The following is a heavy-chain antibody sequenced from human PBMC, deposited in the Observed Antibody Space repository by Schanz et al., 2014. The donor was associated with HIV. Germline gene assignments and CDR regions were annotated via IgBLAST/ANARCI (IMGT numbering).Heavy chain of an antibody. Sequence: QVQLVESGGGVVQPGRSLRLSCAGSGFSFDTFGIHWVRQAPGKGLEWVAVIWFDGRNKYYGDSVKGRFMISRDNSNNTLYLQMNSLRAEDTAVYFCTRGRFLERGGMDVWGQGTAVTVSS. CDR3: TRGRFLERGGMDV. CDR1: GFSFDTFG. CDR2: IWFDGRNK. D-gene: IGHD3-3*01. J-gene: IGHJ6*02. V-gene: IGHV3-33*08.